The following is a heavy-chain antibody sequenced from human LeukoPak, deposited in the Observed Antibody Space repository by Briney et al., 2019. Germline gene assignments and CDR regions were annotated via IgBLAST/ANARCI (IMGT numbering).Heavy chain of an antibody. D-gene: IGHD4-23*01. J-gene: IGHJ4*02. CDR2: ISSSSSYI. Sequence: PGGSLRLSCAASGFTFSSYSMNWVRQAPGKGLEWVSSISSSSSYIYYADSVKGRFTISRDNAKNSLYLQMNSLRAEDTAVYYCARVMGPVPVGGLDYWGQGTLVTVSS. CDR3: ARVMGPVPVGGLDY. V-gene: IGHV3-21*01. CDR1: GFTFSSYS.